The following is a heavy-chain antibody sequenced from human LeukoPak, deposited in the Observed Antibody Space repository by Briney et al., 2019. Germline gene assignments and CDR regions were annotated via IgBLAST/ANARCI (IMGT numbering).Heavy chain of an antibody. CDR1: GGSISSGSYY. J-gene: IGHJ4*02. CDR3: ARGIPGYFGTSGYYYEY. Sequence: SETLSLTCIVSGGSISSGSYYWSWIRQPAGKGLEWIGRIYTSGSTNYSPSLKSRVTISVDNSRNQFSLGLSSVSAADTAVYYCARGIPGYFGTSGYYYEYWGQGTLVTVSS. CDR2: IYTSGST. V-gene: IGHV4-61*02. D-gene: IGHD3-22*01.